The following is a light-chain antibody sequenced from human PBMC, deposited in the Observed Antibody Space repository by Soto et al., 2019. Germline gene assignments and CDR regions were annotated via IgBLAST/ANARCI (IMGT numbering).Light chain of an antibody. CDR1: QSISSN. CDR2: GAS. J-gene: IGKJ4*01. CDR3: QQYDTSPPLT. V-gene: IGKV3-20*01. Sequence: EIVMTQSPATLAVSPGERATLSARASQSISSNLAWYQQKPGQAPRLLIYGASNRATGTPDRFSGSGSGTDFTLTISRLEPEDFAVYYCQQYDTSPPLTFGGGTKV.